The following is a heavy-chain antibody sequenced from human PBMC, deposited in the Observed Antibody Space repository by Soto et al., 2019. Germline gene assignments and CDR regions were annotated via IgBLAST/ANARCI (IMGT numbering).Heavy chain of an antibody. CDR2: ISYDGSNK. D-gene: IGHD6-13*01. CDR3: ATGYNFDY. V-gene: IGHV3-30*03. Sequence: PGGSLRLSCAASGFTFSSYGMHWVRQAPGKGLEWVAVISYDGSNKYYADSVKGRFTISRDNSKNTLYLQMNSLRAEDTAVYYCATGYNFDYWGQRTLVTVS. J-gene: IGHJ4*02. CDR1: GFTFSSYG.